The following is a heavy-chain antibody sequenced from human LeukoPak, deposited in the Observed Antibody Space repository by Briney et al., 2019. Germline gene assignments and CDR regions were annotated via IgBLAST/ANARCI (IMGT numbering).Heavy chain of an antibody. J-gene: IGHJ4*02. CDR1: GDSISSYY. CDR2: IYYSGST. Sequence: SETLSLTCTVSGDSISSYYWSWIRQPPGKGLEWIGYIYYSGSTNYNPSLKSRVTISVDTSKNQFSLKLSSVTAADTAVYYCTRTYSSGWAFDYWGQGTLVTVSS. V-gene: IGHV4-59*01. CDR3: TRTYSSGWAFDY. D-gene: IGHD6-19*01.